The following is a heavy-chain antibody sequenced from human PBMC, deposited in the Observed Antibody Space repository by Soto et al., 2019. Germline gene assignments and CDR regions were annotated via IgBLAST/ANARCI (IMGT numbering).Heavy chain of an antibody. V-gene: IGHV1-18*01. CDR2: ISAYNGNT. CDR3: ARDQQKYNPSFYHYYAMDL. CDR1: GYTFTSYG. Sequence: EASVKVSCKASGYTFTSYGISWVRQAPGQGLEWMGWISAYNGNTNYAQKLQGRVTMTTDTSTSTAYMELRSLRSDDTAVYYCARDQQKYNPSFYHYYAMDLWGQGTTVTVSS. D-gene: IGHD1-20*01. J-gene: IGHJ6*02.